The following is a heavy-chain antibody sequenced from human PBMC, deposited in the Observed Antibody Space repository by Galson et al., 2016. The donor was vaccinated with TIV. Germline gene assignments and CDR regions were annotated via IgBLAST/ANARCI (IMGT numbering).Heavy chain of an antibody. CDR1: GISVAGTA. Sequence: SLRLSCAASGISVAGTAMHWVRQLPGKGLEWVAGIDWNGSGRDYADSVRGRLTISRDIAKNSLFLQMSSVTAEDTALYYCIKDILSGGADVWGQGTTVTVSS. CDR3: IKDILSGGADV. D-gene: IGHD2-21*01. J-gene: IGHJ6*02. V-gene: IGHV3-9*01. CDR2: IDWNGSGR.